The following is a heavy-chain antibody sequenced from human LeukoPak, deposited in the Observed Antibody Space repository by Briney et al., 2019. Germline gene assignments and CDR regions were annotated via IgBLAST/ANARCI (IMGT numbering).Heavy chain of an antibody. D-gene: IGHD3-16*01. CDR2: IREDGNEK. V-gene: IGHV3-7*01. CDR3: ARDYIGGWNDH. J-gene: IGHJ4*02. Sequence: GGSLRLPCSASGFTFSSYWMSWVRQTTGKGLECVAKIREDGNEKFYVDSVKGRFTISRDNAKNSVYLQMNSLRVEDTAVYFCARDYIGGWNDHWGQGTLVTVSS. CDR1: GFTFSSYW.